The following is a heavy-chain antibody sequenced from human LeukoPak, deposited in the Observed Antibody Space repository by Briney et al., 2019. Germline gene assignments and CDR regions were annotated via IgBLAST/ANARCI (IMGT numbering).Heavy chain of an antibody. CDR1: GFTFSSYW. J-gene: IGHJ6*03. V-gene: IGHV3-74*01. D-gene: IGHD2-2*01. CDR2: INSDGSST. Sequence: PWGSLRLSCAASGFTFSSYWMHWVRQAPGTGLVWVSRINSDGSSTSYADSVKGRFTISRDNAKNTLYLQMNSLRAEDTAVYYCARDATGRYVVVVPAAIERDYYYYYYMDVWGKGTTVTVSS. CDR3: ARDATGRYVVVVPAAIERDYYYYYYMDV.